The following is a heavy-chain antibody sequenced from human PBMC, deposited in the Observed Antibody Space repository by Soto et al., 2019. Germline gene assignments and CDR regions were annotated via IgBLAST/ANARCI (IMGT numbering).Heavy chain of an antibody. J-gene: IGHJ3*02. D-gene: IGHD2-2*01. CDR2: IYSSGST. CDR3: ARHLGCGGTGCPDDGFDI. V-gene: IGHV4-39*01. Sequence: QLQLQESGPGLVKPSETLSLTCTVSGGSISRSNYYWAWIRQPPGKGLEWIGSIYSSGSTSYNPSRESRVTISVDTSKNQFSLKLTSVTASDTAVYYCARHLGCGGTGCPDDGFDIWGQGTTVTVSS. CDR1: GGSISRSNYY.